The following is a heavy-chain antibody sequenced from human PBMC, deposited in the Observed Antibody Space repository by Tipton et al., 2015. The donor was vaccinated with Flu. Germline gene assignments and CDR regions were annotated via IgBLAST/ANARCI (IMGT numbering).Heavy chain of an antibody. V-gene: IGHV4-38-2*02. Sequence: TLSLTCSVSGYSIRSGYYWGWIRQPPGKGLEWIGSIYHNGDIHFNPSLKSRVSISVDTSNNRFSLNLTSVTAADTAVYYCARAEIGDFDYWGQGTLVTVSS. J-gene: IGHJ4*02. CDR2: IYHNGDI. D-gene: IGHD2/OR15-2a*01. CDR3: ARAEIGDFDY. CDR1: GYSIRSGYY.